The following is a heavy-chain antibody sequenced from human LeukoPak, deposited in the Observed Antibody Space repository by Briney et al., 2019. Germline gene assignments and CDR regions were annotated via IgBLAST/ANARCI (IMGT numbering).Heavy chain of an antibody. CDR2: IYRRGDT. Sequence: PSQTLSLTCTVSVDSMSSNGYSWSWIRQHPEMGLEWIGYIYRRGDTYYNPSLRSRISVSIDTSKNQFSLKLSSVTAADTAVYYCATSAGEWELLRGADFFEYWGRGILVTVSS. J-gene: IGHJ4*02. CDR1: VDSMSSNGYS. D-gene: IGHD1-26*01. V-gene: IGHV4-31*03. CDR3: ATSAGEWELLRGADFFEY.